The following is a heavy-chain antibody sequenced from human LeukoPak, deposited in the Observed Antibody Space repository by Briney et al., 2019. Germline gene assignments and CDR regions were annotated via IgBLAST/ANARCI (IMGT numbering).Heavy chain of an antibody. CDR3: ARTSGWTAYFDY. V-gene: IGHV4-34*01. J-gene: IGHJ4*02. CDR1: GGSFSGYY. D-gene: IGHD6-19*01. Sequence: SETLSLTCAVYGGSFSGYYWSWIRQPPGKGLEWIGEVTHTGTTNYNPSLKSRVTISVGTSKNQFSLKLSSVTAADTAVYYCARTSGWTAYFDYWGQGTLVTVSS. CDR2: VTHTGTT.